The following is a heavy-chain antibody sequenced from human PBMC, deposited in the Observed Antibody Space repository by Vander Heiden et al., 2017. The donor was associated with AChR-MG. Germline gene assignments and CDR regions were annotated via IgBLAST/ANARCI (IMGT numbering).Heavy chain of an antibody. V-gene: IGHV2-5*01. CDR2: IYWYDDK. CDR3: ARRTWPQGGFDI. Sequence: QITLKESGPTLVKPTQTLTLTCTFSGFPLSTSGVGVGWIRKPPGQALEGLALIYWYDDKRYSPSLKSRLTITKDTSKNQVVLTMTNMDPVDTATYYCARRTWPQGGFDIWGHGTMVTVSS. CDR1: GFPLSTSGVG. J-gene: IGHJ3*02.